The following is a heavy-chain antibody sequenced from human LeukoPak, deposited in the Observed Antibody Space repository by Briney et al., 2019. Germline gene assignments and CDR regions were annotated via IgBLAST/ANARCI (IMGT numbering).Heavy chain of an antibody. CDR3: ARGKTRTDY. CDR1: GFTFSSYA. J-gene: IGHJ4*02. CDR2: ISGGGSTI. V-gene: IGHV3-48*03. Sequence: GGSLRLSCAASGFTFSSYAMSWVRQAPGKGLEWVSYISGGGSTIYYADSVKGRFTISRDNAKTSLYLQMNSLRAEDTAVYYCARGKTRTDYWGQGTLVTVSS.